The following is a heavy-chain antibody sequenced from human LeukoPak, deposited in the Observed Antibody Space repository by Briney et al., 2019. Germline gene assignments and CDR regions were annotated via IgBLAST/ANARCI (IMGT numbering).Heavy chain of an antibody. D-gene: IGHD3-10*01. CDR3: ASAGGPSDY. V-gene: IGHV3-48*01. CDR2: ISSSSSTI. Sequence: PGGSLRLSCAASGFAFSTYSMIWVRQAPGKGLEWVSFISSSSSTIYYADSVKGRFTISRDNAKNSLYLQMNSLRAEDTAVYNCASAGGPSDYWGQGTLVTVSS. J-gene: IGHJ4*02. CDR1: GFAFSTYS.